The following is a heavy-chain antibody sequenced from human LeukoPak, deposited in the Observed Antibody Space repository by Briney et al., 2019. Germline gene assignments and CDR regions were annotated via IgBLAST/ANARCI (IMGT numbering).Heavy chain of an antibody. CDR1: GGSFSGYY. Sequence: SETLSLTCAVYGGSFSGYYWTWIRQPPGKGLEWIGYVYDTDTTNYNPSLQSRVTISLDTSNYQFSLTLTSITAADTAVYFCARDLGMADFDYWGQGTLVTVSS. CDR2: VYDTDTT. J-gene: IGHJ4*02. V-gene: IGHV4-34*11. D-gene: IGHD6-13*01. CDR3: ARDLGMADFDY.